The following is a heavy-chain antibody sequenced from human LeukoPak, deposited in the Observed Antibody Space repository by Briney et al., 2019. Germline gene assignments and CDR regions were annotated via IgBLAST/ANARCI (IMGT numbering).Heavy chain of an antibody. J-gene: IGHJ4*02. CDR1: GFTFSGYS. V-gene: IGHV3-7*05. CDR3: ARVRDAYNHPVVYFDY. D-gene: IGHD5-24*01. CDR2: IKHVGSEE. Sequence: VGSLRLSCAASGFTFSGYSMSWVRQAPGKGLEWVANIKHVGSEEYYVESGKVRVTISSDNAKTALYLQMNSLRVEDTAVYYCARVRDAYNHPVVYFDYWGQGTLVTVSS.